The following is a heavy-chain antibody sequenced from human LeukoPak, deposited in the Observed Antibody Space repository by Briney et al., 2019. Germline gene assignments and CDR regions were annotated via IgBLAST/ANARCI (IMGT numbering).Heavy chain of an antibody. CDR3: ARALQYENWFDP. CDR2: ISACNGNT. D-gene: IGHD2-2*01. V-gene: IGHV1-18*01. CDR1: GYTFTSYG. J-gene: IGHJ5*02. Sequence: ASVKVSCKASGYTFTSYGISWVRQAPGQGLEWMGWISACNGNTNYAQKLQGRVTMTTDISTSTAYMELRSLRSDDAAVYYCARALQYENWFDPWGQGTLVTVSS.